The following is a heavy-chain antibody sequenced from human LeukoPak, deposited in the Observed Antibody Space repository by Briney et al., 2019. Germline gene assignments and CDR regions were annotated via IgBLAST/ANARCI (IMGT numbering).Heavy chain of an antibody. CDR3: AKRVDATRWFDP. CDR1: GFTFSNYF. V-gene: IGHV3-74*01. D-gene: IGHD2-15*01. J-gene: IGHJ5*02. Sequence: GGSLRLSCSASGFTFSNYFMHWVRQVPGEGLVWVSRINGDATSTIYADSVKGRFTIFRDNAKNTLYLQMDSLRVEDTAVYYCAKRVDATRWFDPWGQGTLVTVSS. CDR2: INGDATST.